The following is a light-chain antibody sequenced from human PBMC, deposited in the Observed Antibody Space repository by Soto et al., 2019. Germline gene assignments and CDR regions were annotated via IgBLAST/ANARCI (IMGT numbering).Light chain of an antibody. Sequence: QSVLTQPASVSGSPGQSITISCTGTSSDVGSYNRVSWYQQPPGTAPKLMIYEVSNRPSGVSNRFSGSKSGNTASLTISGLQAEDEADYYCISYTDSSTVVFGGGTKLTVL. CDR2: EVS. J-gene: IGLJ2*01. CDR3: ISYTDSSTVV. CDR1: SSDVGSYNR. V-gene: IGLV2-14*01.